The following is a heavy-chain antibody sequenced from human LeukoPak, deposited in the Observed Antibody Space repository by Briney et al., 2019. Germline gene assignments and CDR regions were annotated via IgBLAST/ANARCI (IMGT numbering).Heavy chain of an antibody. D-gene: IGHD3-22*01. J-gene: IGHJ3*02. Sequence: GGSLRLSCGVSGFTISNYAMTWVRQAPGKGLEWVSTISLSGVSTYYADPVKGRFNISRDKSENRLYLQMNSLRAEDTAVYYCAKDSHDSSAYACDIWGQGTMVTVSS. CDR3: AKDSHDSSAYACDI. V-gene: IGHV3-23*01. CDR2: ISLSGVST. CDR1: GFTISNYA.